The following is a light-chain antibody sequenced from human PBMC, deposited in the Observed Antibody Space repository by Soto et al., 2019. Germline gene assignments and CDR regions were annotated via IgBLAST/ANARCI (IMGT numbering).Light chain of an antibody. V-gene: IGKV1-5*03. CDR1: QSISSW. CDR2: KAS. CDR3: QQYNSYSRT. J-gene: IGKJ1*01. Sequence: DIQMTQSPSTLSASLGDRVTITCRASQSISSWLAWYQYKPGRAPKLLIYKASSLESGVPSRFSGSGSGTEFTLTISSLQPDDFATYYCQQYNSYSRTFGQGTKVDIK.